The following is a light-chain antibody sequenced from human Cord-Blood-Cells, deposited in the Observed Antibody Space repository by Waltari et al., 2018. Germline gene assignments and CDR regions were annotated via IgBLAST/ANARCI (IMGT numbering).Light chain of an antibody. V-gene: IGKV1D-13*01. CDR1: QGIISA. CDR3: QQFNNYLIT. Sequence: AIQLTQSPSSLSASVGDRVTLTCRASQGIISALAWYPQKPGKAPKLLIYDASSLESGVPSRFSGSGSGTDFTLTISSLQPEDFATYYCQQFNNYLITFGQGTRLEIK. CDR2: DAS. J-gene: IGKJ5*01.